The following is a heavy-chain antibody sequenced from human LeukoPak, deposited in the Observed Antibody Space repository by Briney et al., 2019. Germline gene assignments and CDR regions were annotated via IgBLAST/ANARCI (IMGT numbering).Heavy chain of an antibody. Sequence: GGSLRLSCAASGFTFSSYVMRWVRQAPDKVLEWVAVISYDGSNKYYAYSVKRRFTISRDNSKNTLYLQMNSLRADDTAVYYCARDQITTVRGIIARSTPYYDYHYMDVWGKGTTVTVSS. CDR3: ARDQITTVRGIIARSTPYYDYHYMDV. D-gene: IGHD3-10*01. CDR1: GFTFSSYV. J-gene: IGHJ6*03. CDR2: ISYDGSNK. V-gene: IGHV3-30*03.